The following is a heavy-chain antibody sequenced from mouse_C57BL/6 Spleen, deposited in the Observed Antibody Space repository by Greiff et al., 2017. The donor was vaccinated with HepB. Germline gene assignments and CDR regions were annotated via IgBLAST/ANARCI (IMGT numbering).Heavy chain of an antibody. Sequence: DVKLVESGGGLVKPGGSLKLSCAASGFTFSDYGMHWVRQAPEKGLEWVAYISSGSSTIYYADTVKGRFTISRDNAKNTLFLQMTSLRSEDTAMYYCATDYYGSAFAYWGQGTLVTVSA. CDR2: ISSGSSTI. J-gene: IGHJ3*01. CDR1: GFTFSDYG. D-gene: IGHD1-1*01. V-gene: IGHV5-17*01. CDR3: ATDYYGSAFAY.